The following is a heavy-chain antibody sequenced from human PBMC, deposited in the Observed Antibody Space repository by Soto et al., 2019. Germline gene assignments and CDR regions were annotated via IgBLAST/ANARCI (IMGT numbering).Heavy chain of an antibody. CDR3: ARGEDAFFYYGLGV. V-gene: IGHV4-59*01. CDR2: IYDTGISGYTPST. J-gene: IGHJ6*02. CDR1: GGSITSSY. Sequence: LSLTCTVSGGSITSSYWSWIRRPPGKGLEWIAYIYDTGISGYTPSTSYNPSLKSRVTMSVDTSKSQFSLKLTSVTAADTAVYYCARGEDAFFYYGLGVWGQGITVTVSS.